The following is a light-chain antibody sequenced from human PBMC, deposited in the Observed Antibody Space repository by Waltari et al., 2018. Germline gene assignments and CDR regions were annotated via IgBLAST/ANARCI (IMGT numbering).Light chain of an antibody. CDR2: TTS. J-gene: IGKJ1*01. Sequence: DIQMTQSPSTLSASVGDRVTITCRASQSISSWLAWYQQKPGKAPKLLLYTTSTLQSGVPSRFSGSGSGTDFTLTISSLQPEDFATYYCQQSYSSPRTFGQGTKVEIK. CDR3: QQSYSSPRT. CDR1: QSISSW. V-gene: IGKV1-39*01.